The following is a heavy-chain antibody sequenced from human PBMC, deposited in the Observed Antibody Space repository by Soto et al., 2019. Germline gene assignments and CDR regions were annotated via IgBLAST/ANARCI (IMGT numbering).Heavy chain of an antibody. J-gene: IGHJ4*02. D-gene: IGHD3-10*01. CDR1: GGSFSSYY. Sequence: QVQLQQWGAGLLKPSETLSLTCAVYGGSFSSYYWSWIRQPPGKGLEWIGEINHSGSTNYNPSLKRRVTVSVDTSKNHFSLKLSSVTAADTAVYYCARGLYYYGSGRYFEYWGQGTLVTVSS. V-gene: IGHV4-34*01. CDR2: INHSGST. CDR3: ARGLYYYGSGRYFEY.